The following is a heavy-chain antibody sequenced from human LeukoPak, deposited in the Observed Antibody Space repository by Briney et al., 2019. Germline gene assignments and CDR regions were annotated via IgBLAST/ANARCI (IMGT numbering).Heavy chain of an antibody. D-gene: IGHD1-14*01. Sequence: ASVKVSCKASGYTFTGYYMHWVRQAPGQGLEWMGWINPNSGGTNYAQKFQGRVTITADESTSTAYMELSSLRSEDTAVYYCARRSEGVNFDYWGQGTLVTVSS. CDR2: INPNSGGT. CDR3: ARRSEGVNFDY. J-gene: IGHJ4*02. V-gene: IGHV1-2*02. CDR1: GYTFTGYY.